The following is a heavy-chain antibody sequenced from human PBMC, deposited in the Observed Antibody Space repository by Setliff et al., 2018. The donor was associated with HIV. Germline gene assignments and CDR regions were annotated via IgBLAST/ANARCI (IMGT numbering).Heavy chain of an antibody. J-gene: IGHJ4*02. V-gene: IGHV1-18*01. D-gene: IGHD3-22*01. CDR1: GYIFTTYG. CDR3: ATYHYYDSSAYYVDLYYLDY. Sequence: ASVKVSCKTSGYIFTTYGVSWIRQAPGQGLEWMGWINPYSGDTKYLQKFQGRVTITTDESTNTVYMELSSLRSDDTAVYYCATYHYYDSSAYYVDLYYLDYWGQGTLVTVSS. CDR2: INPYSGDT.